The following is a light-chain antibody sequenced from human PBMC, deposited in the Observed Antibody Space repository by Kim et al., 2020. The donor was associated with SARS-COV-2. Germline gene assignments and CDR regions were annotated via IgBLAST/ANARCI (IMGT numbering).Light chain of an antibody. CDR3: QQYDIYPYS. J-gene: IGKJ2*03. CDR2: KAS. CDR1: QSIDNW. V-gene: IGKV1-5*03. Sequence: DIQMTQSPSTLSASVVDIVTISCRASQSIDNWLDWYQHKPGKAPKLLIYKASNLEYGVPSRFSGSGSGTDFTLTISSLQHEDFATYYCQQYDIYPYSFGQGTRLEI.